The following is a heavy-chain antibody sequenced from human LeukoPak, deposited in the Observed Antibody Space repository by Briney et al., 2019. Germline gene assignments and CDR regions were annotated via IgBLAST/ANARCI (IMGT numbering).Heavy chain of an antibody. Sequence: TGGSLRLSCAASGFTFSSYAMSWVRQAPGQGLEWMGGIIPIFGTANYAQKFQGRVTITADESTSTAYMELSSLRSEDTAVYYCARNTPYCSSTSCSPYYYYMDVWGKGTTVTVSS. CDR3: ARNTPYCSSTSCSPYYYYMDV. J-gene: IGHJ6*03. V-gene: IGHV1-69*01. CDR1: GFTFSSYA. D-gene: IGHD2-2*01. CDR2: IIPIFGTA.